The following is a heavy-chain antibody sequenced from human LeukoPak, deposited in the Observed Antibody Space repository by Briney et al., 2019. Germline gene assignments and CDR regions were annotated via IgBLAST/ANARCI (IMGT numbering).Heavy chain of an antibody. D-gene: IGHD6-19*01. Sequence: GASVKVSCKASGCTFTSYDINWVRQATGQGLEWMGWMNPNSGNTGYAQRFQGRVTMTRNTSISTAYMELSSLRSEDTAVYYCARAYSSGLIDYWGQGTLVTVSS. CDR2: MNPNSGNT. CDR1: GCTFTSYD. J-gene: IGHJ4*02. V-gene: IGHV1-8*01. CDR3: ARAYSSGLIDY.